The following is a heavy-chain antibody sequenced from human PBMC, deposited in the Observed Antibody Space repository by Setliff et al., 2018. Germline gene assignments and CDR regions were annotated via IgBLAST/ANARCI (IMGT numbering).Heavy chain of an antibody. V-gene: IGHV1-8*03. CDR2: MNPNSGHT. CDR3: ARGSRSGGKGGYNWFDP. D-gene: IGHD2-15*01. CDR1: GYTFTSCD. J-gene: IGHJ5*02. Sequence: ASVKVSCKASGYTFTSCDINWVRQATGQGLEWMGWMNPNSGHTGYAQKFQGRVTITRNTSISTTYMELSSLRSEDTAVYYCARGSRSGGKGGYNWFDPWGQGTLVTVSS.